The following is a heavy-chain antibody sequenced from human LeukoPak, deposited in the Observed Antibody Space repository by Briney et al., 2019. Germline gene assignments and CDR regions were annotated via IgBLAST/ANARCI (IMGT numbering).Heavy chain of an antibody. J-gene: IGHJ5*02. CDR1: GFTFSSYG. D-gene: IGHD3-3*01. Sequence: GGSLRLSCAASGFTFSSYGMNWVRQAPGKGLEWVSYISSSGSTIYYADSVKGRFTISRDNAKNSLYLQMNSLRAEDTAVYYCARELRGVVGINWFDPWGQGTLVTVSS. CDR2: ISSSGSTI. V-gene: IGHV3-48*04. CDR3: ARELRGVVGINWFDP.